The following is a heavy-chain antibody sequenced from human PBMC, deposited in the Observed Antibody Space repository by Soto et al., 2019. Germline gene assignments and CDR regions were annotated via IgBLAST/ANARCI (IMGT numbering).Heavy chain of an antibody. Sequence: QVQLVQSGAEVKKPGASVKVSCKASGYTFTSYAMHWVRQAPGQRLEWMGWINAGNGNTKYSQKFQGRVTITRDTSASTVYMELSSLRSEDTAVYYCARDRSSNQLPINYFDYWGQGTLVTVSS. J-gene: IGHJ4*02. D-gene: IGHD2-2*01. V-gene: IGHV1-3*01. CDR2: INAGNGNT. CDR3: ARDRSSNQLPINYFDY. CDR1: GYTFTSYA.